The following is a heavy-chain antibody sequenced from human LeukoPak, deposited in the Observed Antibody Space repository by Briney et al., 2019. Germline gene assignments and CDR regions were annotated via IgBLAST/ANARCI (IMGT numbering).Heavy chain of an antibody. J-gene: IGHJ4*02. V-gene: IGHV3-23*01. Sequence: GGSLRLSCAASGFTFSSSAMSWVRRAPGEGLEWVSSIMIGGDGKHYADSVKGRFTISRDRSESTLYLQMNGLRADDTAVYYCVRAAPRDCSPASCSLFDTWGQGTLVTVSS. CDR2: IMIGGDGK. CDR1: GFTFSSSA. D-gene: IGHD2-2*01. CDR3: VRAAPRDCSPASCSLFDT.